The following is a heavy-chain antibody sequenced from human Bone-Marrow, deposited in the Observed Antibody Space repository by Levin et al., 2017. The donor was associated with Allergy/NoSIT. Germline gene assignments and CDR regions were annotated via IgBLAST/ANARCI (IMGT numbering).Heavy chain of an antibody. J-gene: IGHJ4*02. CDR1: GHILSELS. Sequence: ASVKVSCRVSGHILSELSIYWVRQTPGKGLEFLGGFDPVEDRTIYAQKFQDRVTMTVDTSQDTAYMELSSLRHDDTAVYYCETVYVRSVCGSTGCYWWPVDIWGQGTQVTVSS. CDR3: ETVYVRSVCGSTGCYWWPVDI. V-gene: IGHV1-24*01. CDR2: FDPVEDRT. D-gene: IGHD2-21*01.